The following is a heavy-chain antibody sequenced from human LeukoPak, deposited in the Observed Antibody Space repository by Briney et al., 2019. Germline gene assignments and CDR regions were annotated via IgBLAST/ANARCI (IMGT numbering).Heavy chain of an antibody. CDR1: GGSVSDSRYY. CDR3: ARRERLDEPPFDY. J-gene: IGHJ4*02. CDR2: FYYRGNT. V-gene: IGHV4-39*01. Sequence: SETLSLTCAVSGGSVSDSRYYWGWIRQPPGKGLEWIGSFYYRGNTYYNSSLRSRLTISVDTSKNQFSLRLSSVTAADTAVYYCARRERLDEPPFDYWGQGTLVTVSS. D-gene: IGHD1-14*01.